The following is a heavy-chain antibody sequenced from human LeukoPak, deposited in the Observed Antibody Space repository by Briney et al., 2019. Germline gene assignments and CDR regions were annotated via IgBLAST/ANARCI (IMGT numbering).Heavy chain of an antibody. CDR3: ARGGDSPDAFDI. Sequence: GGSLRLSCAASGFTFSSYAMHWVRQAPGKGLEWVAVISYDGSNKYYADSVKGRFTTSRDNSKNTLYLQMNSLRAEDTAVYYCARGGDSPDAFDIWGQGTMVTVSS. CDR2: ISYDGSNK. J-gene: IGHJ3*02. V-gene: IGHV3-30-3*01. D-gene: IGHD6-13*01. CDR1: GFTFSSYA.